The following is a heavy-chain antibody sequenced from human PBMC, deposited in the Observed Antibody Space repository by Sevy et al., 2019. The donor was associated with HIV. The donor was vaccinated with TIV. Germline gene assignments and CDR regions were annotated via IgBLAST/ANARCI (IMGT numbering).Heavy chain of an antibody. D-gene: IGHD3-22*01. Sequence: ASVKVSCKASGYTFTGYYMHWVRQAPGQGLEWMGWINPNSGGTNYTQKFQGRVTMTRDTSISTAYMELSRLRSDDTAAYYCARVPANYYDSHGYYYFDYWGQGTLVTVSS. J-gene: IGHJ4*02. CDR3: ARVPANYYDSHGYYYFDY. CDR1: GYTFTGYY. V-gene: IGHV1-2*02. CDR2: INPNSGGT.